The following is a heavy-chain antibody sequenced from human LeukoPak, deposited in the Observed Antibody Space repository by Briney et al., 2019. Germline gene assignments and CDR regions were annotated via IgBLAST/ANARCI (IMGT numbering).Heavy chain of an antibody. Sequence: PWGSLRLSCAASGFTFSDYYMSWIRQAPGKGLEWVSYISSSSSYTNYADSVKGRFTISRDNAKNSLYLQMNSLRAEDTAVYYCARDSGSWTYDYWGQGTLVTVSS. CDR1: GFTFSDYY. V-gene: IGHV3-11*06. CDR2: ISSSSSYT. D-gene: IGHD6-13*01. J-gene: IGHJ4*02. CDR3: ARDSGSWTYDY.